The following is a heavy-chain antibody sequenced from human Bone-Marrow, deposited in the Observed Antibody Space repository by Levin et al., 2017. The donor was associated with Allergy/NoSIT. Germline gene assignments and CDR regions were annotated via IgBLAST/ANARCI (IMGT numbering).Heavy chain of an antibody. CDR2: INHSGST. D-gene: IGHD6-19*01. CDR1: GGSFSGYY. Sequence: PSETLSLTCAVYGGSFSGYYWSWIRQPPGKGLEWIGEINHSGSTNYNPSLKSRVTISVDTSKNQFSLKLSSVTAADTAVYYCARWGLSSGWCDYWGQGTLVTVSS. CDR3: ARWGLSSGWCDY. J-gene: IGHJ4*02. V-gene: IGHV4-34*01.